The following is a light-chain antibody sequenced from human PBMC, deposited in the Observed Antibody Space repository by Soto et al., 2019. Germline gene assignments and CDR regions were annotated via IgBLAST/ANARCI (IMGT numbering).Light chain of an antibody. V-gene: IGKV3-20*01. CDR3: PQYGSSTQT. CDR1: QSVSSSY. Sequence: EIVFTQSPATLSVSPGERATLSCRASQSVSSSYLAWYQQKPGQAPRLLIYGASSRATGIPDRFIGSGAGTDCTRTISRLEPEDFAVYYCPQYGSSTQTFGQGTQVDIK. CDR2: GAS. J-gene: IGKJ1*01.